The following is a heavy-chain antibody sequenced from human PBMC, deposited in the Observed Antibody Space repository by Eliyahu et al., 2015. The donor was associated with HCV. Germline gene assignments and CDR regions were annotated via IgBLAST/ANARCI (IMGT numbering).Heavy chain of an antibody. V-gene: IGHV1-24*01. J-gene: IGHJ5*02. D-gene: IGHD2-2*01. CDR2: FDPEDGET. CDR3: ATVLGYCSSTSCYGFDP. CDR1: GYTLTELS. Sequence: QVQLVQSGAEVKKPGASVKVSCKVSGYTLTELSMHWVRQAPGKGFEWMGGFDPEDGETIYAQKFQGRVTMTEDTSTDTAYMELSSLRSEDTAVYYCATVLGYCSSTSCYGFDPWGQGTLVTVSS.